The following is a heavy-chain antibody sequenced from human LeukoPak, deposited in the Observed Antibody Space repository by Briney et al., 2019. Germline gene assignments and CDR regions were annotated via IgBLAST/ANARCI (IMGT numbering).Heavy chain of an antibody. CDR3: TTVFEAYYDSSGHDY. CDR2: IKSKTDGGTT. V-gene: IGHV3-15*01. CDR1: GFTFSNAW. Sequence: GGSLRLSCAASGFTFSNAWMSWVRQAPGKGLEWVGRIKSKTDGGTTDYAAPVKGRFTITRDDSKNTLYLQMNSLKTEDTAVYYCTTVFEAYYDSSGHDYWGQGTLVTVSS. D-gene: IGHD3-22*01. J-gene: IGHJ4*02.